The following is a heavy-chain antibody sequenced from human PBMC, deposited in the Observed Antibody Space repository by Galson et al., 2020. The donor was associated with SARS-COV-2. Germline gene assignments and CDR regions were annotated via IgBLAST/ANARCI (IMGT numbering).Heavy chain of an antibody. Sequence: GESLKISCKGSGYSFADYWIGWVRQMPGKGLQWLGVIYPGDSYTIYSPSFQGQVTVSADKSINTAYLQWSSLEASDTAMYYCARHGASDGWYEGIDDWGQGTLVTVSS. J-gene: IGHJ4*02. V-gene: IGHV5-51*01. CDR2: IYPGDSYT. CDR1: GYSFADYW. D-gene: IGHD6-19*01. CDR3: ARHGASDGWYEGIDD.